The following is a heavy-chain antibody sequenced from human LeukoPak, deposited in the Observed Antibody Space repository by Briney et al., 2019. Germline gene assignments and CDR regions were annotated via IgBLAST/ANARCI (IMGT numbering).Heavy chain of an antibody. CDR1: RGSISSGGSY. Sequence: PSQTPSLTCTVSRGSISSGGSYWSWIRHHPGKGLEWMGYIYYSASTYYNPSLKSRVTISVDTSKNQFSLKLSSVTAADTAVYYCARETYYYDSSGYYRTDAFDIWGQGTMVTVSS. V-gene: IGHV4-31*03. CDR3: ARETYYYDSSGYYRTDAFDI. D-gene: IGHD3-22*01. CDR2: IYYSAST. J-gene: IGHJ3*02.